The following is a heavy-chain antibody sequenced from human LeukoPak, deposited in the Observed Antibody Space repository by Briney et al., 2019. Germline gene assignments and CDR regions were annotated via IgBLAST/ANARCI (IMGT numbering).Heavy chain of an antibody. CDR2: IGAAGDT. CDR1: GFTISSHD. CDR3: ARVDGSAYSD. D-gene: IGHD3-16*01. Sequence: AGGSLSLSCAASGFTISSHDMHWVRQATGKGLEWGSVIGAAGDTYYAGSVKGRFTISRENAKNSLYLQMNSLRDGDTAIYYCARVDGSAYSDWGQGTVVTVSS. V-gene: IGHV3-13*04. J-gene: IGHJ4*02.